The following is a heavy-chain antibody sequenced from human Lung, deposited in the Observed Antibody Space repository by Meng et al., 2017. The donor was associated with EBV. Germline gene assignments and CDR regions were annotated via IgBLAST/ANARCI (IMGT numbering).Heavy chain of an antibody. J-gene: IGHJ4*02. Sequence: QVRLQQSRQGLVKPSGTLSLTCAVSGGSLSSRNWWSWVRQPPGKGLEWIGEIYHSGSTNYNPSLKSRVTISVDESKNQFSLRLSSVAAADTAVYYCARVGAYCGGDCYHPRWGQGTLVTVSS. D-gene: IGHD2-21*02. CDR3: ARVGAYCGGDCYHPR. CDR1: GGSLSSRNW. V-gene: IGHV4-4*02. CDR2: IYHSGST.